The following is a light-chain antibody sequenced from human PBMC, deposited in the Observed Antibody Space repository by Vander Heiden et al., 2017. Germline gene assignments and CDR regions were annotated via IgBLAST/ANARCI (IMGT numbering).Light chain of an antibody. J-gene: IGLJ2*01. CDR2: GNI. CDR3: QSYDSSLSAVV. Sequence: QSVLTQPPSVSGAPGQRVTISCTGSSSNIGAGHDVHWYQQLPGTAPKLVIYGNIKRPSGVPDRFSGSKSGTSASLAITGLQAEDEADYYCQSYDSSLSAVVFGGGTKLTVL. V-gene: IGLV1-40*01. CDR1: SSNIGAGHD.